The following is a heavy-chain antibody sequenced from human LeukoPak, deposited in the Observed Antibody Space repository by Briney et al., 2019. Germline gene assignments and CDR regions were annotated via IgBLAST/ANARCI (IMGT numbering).Heavy chain of an antibody. CDR1: GGSISSNY. CDR3: ARHYDSILDY. D-gene: IGHD3-3*01. Sequence: SETLSLTCTVSGGSISSNYWSWIRQPPGKGLEWIGYIYYSGSTNYNPSLKSRVTISVDTSKNQFSLKLSSVTAADTAVYYCARHYDSILDYWGQGTLVTVSS. CDR2: IYYSGST. V-gene: IGHV4-59*01. J-gene: IGHJ4*02.